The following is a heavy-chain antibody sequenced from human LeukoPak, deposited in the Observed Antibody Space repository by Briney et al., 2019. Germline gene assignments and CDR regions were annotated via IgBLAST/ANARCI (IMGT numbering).Heavy chain of an antibody. Sequence: GGSLRLSCAASGFTFSNYAMSWVRQAPGKGLEWVSAISSSGGGTYYADSVKGRFTISRDNSKDTLSLQMNSLSAEDTAVYYCARGIYGDYDHWGQGTLVTVST. D-gene: IGHD4-17*01. CDR1: GFTFSNYA. J-gene: IGHJ1*01. CDR3: ARGIYGDYDH. V-gene: IGHV3-23*01. CDR2: ISSSGGGT.